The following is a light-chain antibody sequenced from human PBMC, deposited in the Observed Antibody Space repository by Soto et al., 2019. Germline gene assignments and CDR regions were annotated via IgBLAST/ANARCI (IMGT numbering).Light chain of an antibody. J-gene: IGKJ5*01. Sequence: LCQSALSLSRGVRATLSCMASQSVSSSYLACYQQKPGQAPRLLIYGASSRATGIPDRFSGSGSGTDFTLTIIRLEPEDFAVYYCPLSASSLIPFAQGTRLEIK. CDR2: GAS. V-gene: IGKV3-20*01. CDR1: QSVSSSY. CDR3: PLSASSLIP.